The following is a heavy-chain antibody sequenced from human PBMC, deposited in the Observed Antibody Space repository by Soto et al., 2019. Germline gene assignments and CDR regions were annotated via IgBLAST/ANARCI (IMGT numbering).Heavy chain of an antibody. V-gene: IGHV4-59*01. D-gene: IGHD2-21*02. J-gene: IGHJ4*02. CDR2: IYYSGST. CDR3: ALGCAGDCYSKVGDH. CDR1: TRSISSYY. Sequence: ETISLASTVATRSISSYYWSWIRPPPGKGLEWIGYIYYSGSTNYNPSLKSRVTISVDTSKNQFSLKLSSVTAADTAVYYCALGCAGDCYSKVGDHWGPGPLV.